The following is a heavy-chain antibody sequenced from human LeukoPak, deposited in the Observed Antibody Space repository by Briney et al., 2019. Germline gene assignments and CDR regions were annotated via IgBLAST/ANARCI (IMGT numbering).Heavy chain of an antibody. V-gene: IGHV3-30*02. CDR3: AKASRSKPGDTAKN. Sequence: GGSLRLSCAASEFTFSSYAMHWVRQAPGKGLEWVAFIRYDGSNKYYADSVKGRFTISRDNSKNTLYLQMNSLRAEDTAVYYCAKASRSKPGDTAKNWGQGTLVTVSS. CDR2: IRYDGSNK. D-gene: IGHD5-18*01. CDR1: EFTFSSYA. J-gene: IGHJ4*02.